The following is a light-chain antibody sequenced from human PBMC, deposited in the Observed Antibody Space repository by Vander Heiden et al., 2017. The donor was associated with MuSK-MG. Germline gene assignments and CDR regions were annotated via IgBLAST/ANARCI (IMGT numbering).Light chain of an antibody. CDR2: RDS. Sequence: SYELTQPLSVSVALGQTARNTCGGNNIGSKNVHWYQQKPGQAPVLVIYRDSNRPSGIPERFSGSNSGNTATLTISRAQAGDEADYYCQVWDSRVVFGGGTKLTVL. J-gene: IGLJ2*01. V-gene: IGLV3-9*01. CDR3: QVWDSRVV. CDR1: NIGSKN.